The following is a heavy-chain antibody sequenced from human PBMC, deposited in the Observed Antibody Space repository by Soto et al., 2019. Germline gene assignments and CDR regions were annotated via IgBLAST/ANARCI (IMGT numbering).Heavy chain of an antibody. CDR3: AGEDIVVEPAAYYGLDV. D-gene: IGHD2-2*01. CDR2: ISAYNGST. J-gene: IGHJ6*01. Sequence: DSVWVSCKTSGYTFTSYGISWVRQAPGQGLEWMGWISAYNGSTNYAQKLQGRVTMTTETSTSTAYMELRSLRSDDTAVYYCAGEDIVVEPAAYYGLDVWG. V-gene: IGHV1-18*01. CDR1: GYTFTSYG.